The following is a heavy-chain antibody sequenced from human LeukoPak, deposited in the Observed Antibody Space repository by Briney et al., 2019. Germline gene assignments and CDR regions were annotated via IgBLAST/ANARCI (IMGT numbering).Heavy chain of an antibody. J-gene: IGHJ4*02. CDR2: INHSGST. V-gene: IGHV4-34*01. CDR1: GGSFSGYY. D-gene: IGHD3-22*01. Sequence: SETLSLTCAVYGGSFSGYYWSWIRQPPGKGLEWIGEINHSGSTNYNPSLKSRVTISVDTSKNQFSLKLSSVTAADTAVYYCARVGPTYYYDSSGYYYDHWGQGTLVTVSS. CDR3: ARVGPTYYYDSSGYYYDH.